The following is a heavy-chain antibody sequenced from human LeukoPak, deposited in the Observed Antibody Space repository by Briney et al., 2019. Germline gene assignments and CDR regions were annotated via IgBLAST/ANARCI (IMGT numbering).Heavy chain of an antibody. D-gene: IGHD3-22*01. J-gene: IGHJ4*02. Sequence: GGSLRLSCAASGFTFSSYAMSWVRQAPGKGLEWVAVMSYDGSNSYYADSVKGRFTISRDNSKNTLYLQMNSLRAEDTAVYYCASANGVYDSLDYWGQGTLVTVSS. CDR1: GFTFSSYA. V-gene: IGHV3-30*04. CDR2: MSYDGSNS. CDR3: ASANGVYDSLDY.